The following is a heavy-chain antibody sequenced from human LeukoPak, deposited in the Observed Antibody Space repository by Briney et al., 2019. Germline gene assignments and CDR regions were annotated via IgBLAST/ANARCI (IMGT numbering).Heavy chain of an antibody. J-gene: IGHJ4*02. CDR2: ITPNSGGT. Sequence: ASVKVSCKASGYTFTGYYMHWVRQAPGQGLEWMGWITPNSGGTDYAQKFQGRVTMTRDTSTTTAYVELSGLISDDTAVYYCARAPSGSVLNGGRYFDYWGQGTLVTVSS. V-gene: IGHV1-2*02. CDR3: ARAPSGSVLNGGRYFDY. CDR1: GYTFTGYY. D-gene: IGHD1-26*01.